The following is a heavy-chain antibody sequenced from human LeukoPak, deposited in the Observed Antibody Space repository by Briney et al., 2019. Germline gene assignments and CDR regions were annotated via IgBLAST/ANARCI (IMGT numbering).Heavy chain of an antibody. CDR3: AKGPNYFDS. CDR2: MNSDGSAT. Sequence: PGGSLRLSCAASGFSFSNYWMHWVRQAPGKGLVWVTRMNSDGSATYYADSVQGRFTISRDNAKNTLYLQMNSLRAEDTAMYFCAKGPNYFDSWGQGTLVTVCS. CDR1: GFSFSNYW. J-gene: IGHJ4*02. V-gene: IGHV3-74*01.